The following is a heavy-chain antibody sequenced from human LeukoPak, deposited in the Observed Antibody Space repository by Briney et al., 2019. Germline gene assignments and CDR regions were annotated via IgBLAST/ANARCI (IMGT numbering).Heavy chain of an antibody. CDR3: ANEIRPNDY. Sequence: GGSLRLSCAASEFDFSSHAMTWVRQAPGKGLEWVSAISISGSKTYYADSVKGRFTISRDNSKNTLYLQMDSLRAEDTAVYYCANEIRPNDYWGQGTQVTVSS. CDR1: EFDFSSHA. V-gene: IGHV3-23*01. J-gene: IGHJ4*02. D-gene: IGHD4-17*01. CDR2: ISISGSKT.